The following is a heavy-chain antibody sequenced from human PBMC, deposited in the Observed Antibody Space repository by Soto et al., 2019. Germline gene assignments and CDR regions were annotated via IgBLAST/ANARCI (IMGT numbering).Heavy chain of an antibody. D-gene: IGHD3-22*01. CDR1: RLSFCSYA. CDR2: ISGSSDST. Sequence: HGCSTGIGCASSRLSFCSYAMNWVRQASGKGLEWVSGISGSSDSTYYADSVKGRFTISRDNSKNTLYLQMNSLRAEDTAVYYCAKVRSTVVIAGINYWGQGTLVTVSS. CDR3: AKVRSTVVIAGINY. V-gene: IGHV3-23*01. J-gene: IGHJ4*02.